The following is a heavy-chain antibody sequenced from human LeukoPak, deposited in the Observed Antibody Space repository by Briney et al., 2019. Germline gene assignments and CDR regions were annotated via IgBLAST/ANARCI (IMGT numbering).Heavy chain of an antibody. CDR3: ARDDGDV. CDR2: INEDGSGK. Sequence: GGSLRLSCVSSGFTFSNYWMKWVRQAPGKGLEWVDSINEDGSGKYSVGSVKDRITISRDNARNSLDLQINSLTVENTAIYYCARDDGDVWGTGTTVTVSS. V-gene: IGHV3-7*01. J-gene: IGHJ6*04. CDR1: GFTFSNYW.